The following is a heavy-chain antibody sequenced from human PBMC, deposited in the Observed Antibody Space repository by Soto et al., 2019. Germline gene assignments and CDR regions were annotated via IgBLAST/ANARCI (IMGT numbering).Heavy chain of an antibody. D-gene: IGHD1-26*01. J-gene: IGHJ4*02. Sequence: SQTLSLTCAISGDTVSSTSASWNWILQSPSRGLEWLGRTYYRSKWYNEYAVSVKSRITINPDTSKNQFSLQLNSVTPEDTAVYYCARSGNVGAVDYWGQGTLVTVSS. CDR1: GDTVSSTSAS. CDR2: TYYRSKWYN. V-gene: IGHV6-1*01. CDR3: ARSGNVGAVDY.